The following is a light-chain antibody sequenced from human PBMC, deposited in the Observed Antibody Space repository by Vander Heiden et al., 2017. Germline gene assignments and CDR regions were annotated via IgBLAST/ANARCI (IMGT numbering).Light chain of an antibody. J-gene: IGLJ2*01. Sequence: QSALTHPPSASGSPGQSVTISCTGTSSDVGGYSYVSWYQQHPGKAPRLIIYDVTKRPSGVPERFSGSKSGNTASLTVSGLQAEDEADYYCTSYTGSNTVLFGGGTRLTVL. CDR1: SSDVGGYSY. CDR2: DVT. CDR3: TSYTGSNTVL. V-gene: IGLV2-8*01.